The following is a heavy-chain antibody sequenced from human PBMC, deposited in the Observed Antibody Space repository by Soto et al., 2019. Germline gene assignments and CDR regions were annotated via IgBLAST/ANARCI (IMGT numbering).Heavy chain of an antibody. Sequence: SETLSLTCAVYGGSFSGYYWSWIRQPPGKGLEWIGEINHSGSTNYNPSLKSRVTISVDTSKNQFSLKLSSVTAADTAVYYCARSKRTRGHYYSYYGMHVWGQGTTVTVSS. J-gene: IGHJ6*02. D-gene: IGHD1-1*01. CDR1: GGSFSGYY. CDR2: INHSGST. V-gene: IGHV4-34*01. CDR3: ARSKRTRGHYYSYYGMHV.